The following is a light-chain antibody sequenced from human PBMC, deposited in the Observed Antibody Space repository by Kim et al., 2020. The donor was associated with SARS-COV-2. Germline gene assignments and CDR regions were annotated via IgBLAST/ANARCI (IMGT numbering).Light chain of an antibody. CDR2: DVT. CDR1: SSDVGAYNY. V-gene: IGLV2-14*03. J-gene: IGLJ1*01. Sequence: GQSVSISCAGTSSDVGAYNYVSWYQQPPGKAPKLMIYDVTNRPSGFSNRFSGSKSGNTASLSISGLQAEDEADYYCSSYSSSSPHVFGTGTKVTVL. CDR3: SSYSSSSPHV.